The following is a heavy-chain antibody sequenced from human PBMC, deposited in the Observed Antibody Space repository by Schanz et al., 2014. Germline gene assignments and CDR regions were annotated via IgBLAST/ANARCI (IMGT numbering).Heavy chain of an antibody. CDR2: IYHSGRT. CDR3: ARTSRPQQGLFDY. V-gene: IGHV4-4*02. J-gene: IGHJ4*02. Sequence: QVQLQESGPGLVKPSGTLSLTCAVSGGSISSSNWWSWVRQPPGKGLEWIGEIYHSGRTNYNPSLKSRVTIPVDKSNNESSLKLSSVTAADTAVYYCARTSRPQQGLFDYWGQGTLVTVSS. CDR1: GGSISSSNW.